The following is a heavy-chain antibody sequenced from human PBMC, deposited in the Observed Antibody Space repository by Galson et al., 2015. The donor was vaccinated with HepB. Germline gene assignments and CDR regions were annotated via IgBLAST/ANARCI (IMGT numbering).Heavy chain of an antibody. J-gene: IGHJ4*02. CDR2: INTNGGST. CDR3: ARLYCSGGSCYFDY. D-gene: IGHD2-15*01. CDR1: GFTFSSYA. Sequence: LRLSCAASGFTFSSYATHWVRQAPGKGLAYVSAINTNGGSTNYASSVKGRFTISRDNSKNTLYLQMGSLRAEDMAVYYCARLYCSGGSCYFDYWGQGTLVTVSS. V-gene: IGHV3-64*01.